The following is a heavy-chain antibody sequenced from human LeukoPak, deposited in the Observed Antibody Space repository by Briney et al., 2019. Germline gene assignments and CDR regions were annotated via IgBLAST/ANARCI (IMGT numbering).Heavy chain of an antibody. Sequence: VSVKVSCKASGYTFTSYDINWVRQATGPGVEWMGWLNPNSGNTGYAQKLQGGVTMNRHTSINTAYMELSSLRSEDTAVDYCWRRWRGSCSPFDRWGQGTPVTGSS. V-gene: IGHV1-8*01. J-gene: IGHJ5*01. D-gene: IGHD2-2*01. CDR1: GYTFTSYD. CDR3: WRRWRGSCSPFDR. CDR2: LNPNSGNT.